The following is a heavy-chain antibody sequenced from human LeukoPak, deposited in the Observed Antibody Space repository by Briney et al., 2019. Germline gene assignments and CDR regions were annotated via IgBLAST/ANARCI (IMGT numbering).Heavy chain of an antibody. D-gene: IGHD1-14*01. J-gene: IGHJ5*02. V-gene: IGHV4-39*02. CDR2: IYYSGST. CDR3: ARERNRVRVRFDP. CDR1: GGSISSSSYY. Sequence: SETLSLTCTVSGGSISSSSYYWGWIRQPPGKGLEWIGSIYYSGSTYYNPSLKSRVTISVDTSKNQFSLKLSSVTAADTAVYYCARERNRVRVRFDPWGQGTLVTVSS.